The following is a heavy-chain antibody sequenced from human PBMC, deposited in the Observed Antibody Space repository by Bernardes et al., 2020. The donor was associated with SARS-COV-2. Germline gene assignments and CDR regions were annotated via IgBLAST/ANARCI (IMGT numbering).Heavy chain of an antibody. D-gene: IGHD3-9*01. V-gene: IGHV3-23*01. J-gene: IGHJ4*02. CDR2: VSGSGGSR. Sequence: GGSLRLSCEASGFTFSSFAMAWVRLPPGKGLEWVSAVSGSGGSRFYAASVKGRFTISRDNSKRVLFLQMNSLTAADAGIYYCAKVALGDILTGLYDHWGQGTLVTVSS. CDR3: AKVALGDILTGLYDH. CDR1: GFTFSSFA.